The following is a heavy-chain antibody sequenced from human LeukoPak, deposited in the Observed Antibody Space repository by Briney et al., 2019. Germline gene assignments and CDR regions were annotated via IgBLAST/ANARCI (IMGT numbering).Heavy chain of an antibody. V-gene: IGHV4-59*01. J-gene: IGHJ6*02. CDR1: GGSISIYY. CDR3: ARDRELGV. CDR2: TYYSGST. D-gene: IGHD1-26*01. Sequence: SETLSLTCVVSGGSISIYYWSWIRQPPGKGLEWIGYTYYSGSTNYNYNPSLKSRVTISVDTSKNQFSLRLSSVTAADTAVYYCARDRELGVWGQGTMVTVSS.